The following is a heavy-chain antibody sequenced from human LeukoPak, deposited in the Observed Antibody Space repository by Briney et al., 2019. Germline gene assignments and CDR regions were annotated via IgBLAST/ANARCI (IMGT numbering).Heavy chain of an antibody. V-gene: IGHV3-53*01. CDR3: ARAPRGYDFWSGWYYFDY. CDR2: IYSGGST. CDR1: GFTVSSNY. D-gene: IGHD3-3*01. Sequence: GGSLRLSCAASGFTVSSNYMSWVRQAPGKGLEWGSVIYSGGSTYYADSVKGRFTISRDNSKNTLYLQMNSLRAEDTAVYYCARAPRGYDFWSGWYYFDYWGQGTLVTVSS. J-gene: IGHJ4*02.